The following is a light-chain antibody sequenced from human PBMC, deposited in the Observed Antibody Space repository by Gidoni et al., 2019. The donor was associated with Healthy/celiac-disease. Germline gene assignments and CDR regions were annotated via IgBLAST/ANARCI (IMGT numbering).Light chain of an antibody. CDR2: KAS. CDR3: QQYNSSPWT. J-gene: IGKJ1*01. Sequence: DIQMTQSPSTLSASVGDRATITCRASQSISSWLAWYQQKPGKAPKLLIYKASSLESGVPSRFSCSGSGTEFTLTISSLQPDDFATYYCQQYNSSPWTFGQGTKVEIK. CDR1: QSISSW. V-gene: IGKV1-5*03.